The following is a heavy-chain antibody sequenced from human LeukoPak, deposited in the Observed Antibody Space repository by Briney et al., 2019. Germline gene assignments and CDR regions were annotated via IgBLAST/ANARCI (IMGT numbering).Heavy chain of an antibody. D-gene: IGHD3-3*01. J-gene: IGHJ6*03. V-gene: IGHV3-21*01. CDR3: ARESRLEWLSYYYYMDV. Sequence: GGSLRLSCAASGFTFSSYWMNWVRQAPGKGLEWVSSISSSSSYIYYADSVKGRFTISRDNAKNSLYLQMNSLRAEDTAVYYCARESRLEWLSYYYYMDVWGKGTTVTVSS. CDR1: GFTFSSYW. CDR2: ISSSSSYI.